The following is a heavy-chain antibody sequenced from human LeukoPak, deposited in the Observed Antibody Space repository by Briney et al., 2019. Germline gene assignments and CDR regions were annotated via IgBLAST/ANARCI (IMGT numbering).Heavy chain of an antibody. J-gene: IGHJ5*02. V-gene: IGHV1-46*01. D-gene: IGHD6-6*01. Sequence: ASVKVSCKASGYSFINYYIHWVRQAPGQGLEWMGVMNPGSDYTTYARKFQGRATMTNDTSTSTVYMELSSLKSEDTAVYYCTKAASGSSSVNWFDPWGQGTLVTVSS. CDR1: GYSFINYY. CDR2: MNPGSDYT. CDR3: TKAASGSSSVNWFDP.